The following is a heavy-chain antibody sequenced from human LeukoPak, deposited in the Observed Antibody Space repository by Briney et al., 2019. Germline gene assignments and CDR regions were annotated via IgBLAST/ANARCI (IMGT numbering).Heavy chain of an antibody. J-gene: IGHJ4*02. CDR3: ARAYCSSTSCYRGTIDY. CDR2: IYTSGST. Sequence: SETLSLTCTVSGGSISSGSYYWSWIRQPAGKGLEWIGRIYTSGSTNYNPSLKSRVTISVDTSKNQFSLKLSSVTAADTAVYYCARAYCSSTSCYRGTIDYWGQGTLVTVSS. D-gene: IGHD2-2*02. V-gene: IGHV4-61*02. CDR1: GGSISSGSYY.